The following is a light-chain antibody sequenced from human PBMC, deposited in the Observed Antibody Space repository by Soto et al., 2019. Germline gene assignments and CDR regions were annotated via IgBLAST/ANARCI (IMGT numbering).Light chain of an antibody. Sequence: EIILTQSPATLSLSPGERATLSCTASQSVAPYLLWYQQKPGQAPRLLIYDVSKRATGIPARFSGTGSGSDFTLPISSLEPEDSAVYFCQQRSVWPPITFGQGTRLEIK. CDR1: QSVAPY. V-gene: IGKV3-11*01. CDR2: DVS. CDR3: QQRSVWPPIT. J-gene: IGKJ5*01.